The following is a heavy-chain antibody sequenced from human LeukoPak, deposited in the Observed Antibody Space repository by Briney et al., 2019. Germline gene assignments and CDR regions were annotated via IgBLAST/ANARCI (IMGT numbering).Heavy chain of an antibody. Sequence: GGSLRLSCAASGFAFSSYEMNWVRQAPGKGLEWVSYISTSASRIDYADSVKGRFTISRDNARNSLYLQMDSLRAEDTAVYYCARELTTSGFDPWGQGSLVTVSS. CDR2: ISTSASRI. CDR1: GFAFSSYE. V-gene: IGHV3-48*03. D-gene: IGHD6-19*01. J-gene: IGHJ5*02. CDR3: ARELTTSGFDP.